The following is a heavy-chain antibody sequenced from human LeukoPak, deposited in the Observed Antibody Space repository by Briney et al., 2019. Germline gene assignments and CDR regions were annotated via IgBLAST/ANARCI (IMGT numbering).Heavy chain of an antibody. V-gene: IGHV4-61*02. CDR1: GGSISRGSYF. CDR3: AGAPECRGGMCYYFNY. J-gene: IGHJ4*02. Sequence: PSQTLSLTCAVSGGSISRGSYFWSWVRQPAGKGLEWIGRIYTTGTTIYNPSLRSRVTISRDTSKNQFSLKLTSVTAADTSLYYSAGAPECRGGMCYYFNYWGQGTLVTVSS. D-gene: IGHD2-15*01. CDR2: IYTTGTT.